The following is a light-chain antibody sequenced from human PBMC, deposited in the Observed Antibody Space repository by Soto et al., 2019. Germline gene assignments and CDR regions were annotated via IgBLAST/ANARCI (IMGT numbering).Light chain of an antibody. J-gene: IGLJ3*02. CDR2: EDN. CDR3: QSYDSSNQV. V-gene: IGLV6-57*02. CDR1: SGSIASNY. Sequence: NFMLTQPHSVSESPGKTVTISCTGSSGSIASNYVQWQQQRPGSVPNTVIYEDNERPSGVPDRFSGSIDSSANSASLTMSGLTTEDEADYYCQSYDSSNQVFGGGTKLTVL.